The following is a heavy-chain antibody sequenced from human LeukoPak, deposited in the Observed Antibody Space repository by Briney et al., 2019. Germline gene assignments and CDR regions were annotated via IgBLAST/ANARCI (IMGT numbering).Heavy chain of an antibody. CDR2: INPNSGGT. V-gene: IGHV1-2*02. Sequence: ASVKVSCKASGYTFTGYCMHWVRQAPGQGLEWMGWINPNSGGTNYAQKFQGSVTMTRDTSISTAYMELSRLRSDDTAVYYCARTVVLFVPFDYWGQGTLVTVSS. D-gene: IGHD2-21*01. CDR3: ARTVVLFVPFDY. CDR1: GYTFTGYC. J-gene: IGHJ4*02.